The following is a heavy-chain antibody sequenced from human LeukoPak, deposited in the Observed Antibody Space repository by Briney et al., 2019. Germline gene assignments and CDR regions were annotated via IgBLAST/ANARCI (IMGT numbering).Heavy chain of an antibody. D-gene: IGHD1-14*01. V-gene: IGHV4-4*07. Sequence: SETLSLTCTVSGGSMNNYYWNWIRQPAGKGLEWIGHIYSSGSTNYNPSLKSRVTMLIDTSKNQFFLKLSSVTAADTAVYYCARRTDYWGQGTLVTVSS. J-gene: IGHJ4*02. CDR3: ARRTDY. CDR1: GGSMNNYY. CDR2: IYSSGST.